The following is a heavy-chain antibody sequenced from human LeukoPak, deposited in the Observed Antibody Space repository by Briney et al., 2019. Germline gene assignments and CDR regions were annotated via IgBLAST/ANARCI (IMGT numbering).Heavy chain of an antibody. CDR1: GFTFSSHG. J-gene: IGHJ4*02. D-gene: IGHD3-3*01. Sequence: GESLRLSCAASGFTFSSHGMNWVRQAPGKGLEWVSAISGSGGSTYYADSVKGRFTISRDNSKNTLYLQMNSLRAEDTAVYYCAKVGSFWSGYYDYWGQGTLVTVSS. CDR3: AKVGSFWSGYYDY. V-gene: IGHV3-23*01. CDR2: ISGSGGST.